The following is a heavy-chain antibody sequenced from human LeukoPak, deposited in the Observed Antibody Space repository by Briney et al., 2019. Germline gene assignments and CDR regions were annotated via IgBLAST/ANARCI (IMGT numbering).Heavy chain of an antibody. Sequence: ASETLSLTCTVSGDSVSSGSNYWSWIRQPAGKGLEWIGRIYNSWTTNYNPSLKSRVTISVDTSKNQFSLKLSSVTAADTAVYYCARGEWELSFFDYWGQGTLVTVSS. J-gene: IGHJ4*02. CDR3: ARGEWELSFFDY. CDR2: IYNSWTT. V-gene: IGHV4-61*02. CDR1: GDSVSSGSNY. D-gene: IGHD1-26*01.